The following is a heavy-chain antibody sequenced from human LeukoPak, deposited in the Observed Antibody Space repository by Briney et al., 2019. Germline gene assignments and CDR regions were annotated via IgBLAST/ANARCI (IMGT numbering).Heavy chain of an antibody. Sequence: PSETLSLTCAVYGGSFSGYYWSWIRQPPGKGLEWIGEINHSGSTNYNPSLKSRVTISVDTSKNQFSLKLSSVTAADTAVYYCARGLYQYYYYYGMDVWGQGTTVTVSS. CDR1: GGSFSGYY. J-gene: IGHJ6*02. CDR2: INHSGST. V-gene: IGHV4-34*01. CDR3: ARGLYQYYYYYGMDV. D-gene: IGHD2-2*01.